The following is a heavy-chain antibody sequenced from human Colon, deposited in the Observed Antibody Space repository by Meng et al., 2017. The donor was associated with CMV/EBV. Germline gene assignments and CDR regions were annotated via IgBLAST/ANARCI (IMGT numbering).Heavy chain of an antibody. J-gene: IGHJ4*02. V-gene: IGHV3-48*04. CDR1: GFTFSHYS. CDR3: ARASIPDTGMGLDN. Sequence: ESLKISGAASGFTFSHYSMNWVRQAPGKGLEWISYISSSTYTTYYLDSVKGRFTISRDNAKNSLYLQMNSLGAEDTAVYYCARASIPDTGMGLDNWGQGTQVTVSS. D-gene: IGHD2-8*02. CDR2: ISSSTYTT.